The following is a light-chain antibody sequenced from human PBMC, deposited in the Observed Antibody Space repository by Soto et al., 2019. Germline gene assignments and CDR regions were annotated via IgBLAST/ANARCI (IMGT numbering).Light chain of an antibody. CDR2: GAS. V-gene: IGKV3-20*01. Sequence: PGERATLSCRASQSVDSNYLAWFQQKPGQAPRLLIYGASSRATGIPDRFSGSGSGTDFTLTISRLEPEDFAVYYCQQYGSSPQTFGQGTKVEIK. CDR3: QQYGSSPQT. CDR1: QSVDSNY. J-gene: IGKJ1*01.